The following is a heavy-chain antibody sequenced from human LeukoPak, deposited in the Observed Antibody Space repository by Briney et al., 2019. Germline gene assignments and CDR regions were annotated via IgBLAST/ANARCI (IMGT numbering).Heavy chain of an antibody. J-gene: IGHJ4*02. Sequence: LRLSCAASGFTFSSYWMSWVRQAPGKGLEWVSGINWNSASIGYADSVKGRFTISRDNAKNSLYLQMNSLRAEDTALYYCAKDSSFGSSWYGGYYFDYWGQGTLVTVSS. CDR3: AKDSSFGSSWYGGYYFDY. D-gene: IGHD6-13*01. CDR2: INWNSASI. CDR1: GFTFSSYW. V-gene: IGHV3-9*01.